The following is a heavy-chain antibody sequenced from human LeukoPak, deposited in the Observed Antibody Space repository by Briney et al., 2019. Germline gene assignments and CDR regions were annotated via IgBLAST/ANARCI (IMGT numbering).Heavy chain of an antibody. CDR1: GGTFSSYA. V-gene: IGHV1-69*05. D-gene: IGHD3-9*01. CDR2: IIPIFGTA. CDR3: ARSYYDILTCFDY. J-gene: IGHJ4*02. Sequence: SVKVSCKASGGTFSSYAISWVRQAPGQGLEWMGRIIPIFGTANYAQKFQGRVTITTDESTSTAYMELSSLRSEDTAVYYCARSYYDILTCFDYWGQGTLVTVSS.